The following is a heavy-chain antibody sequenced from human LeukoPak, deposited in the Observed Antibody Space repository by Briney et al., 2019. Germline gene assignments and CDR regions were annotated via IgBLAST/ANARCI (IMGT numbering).Heavy chain of an antibody. V-gene: IGHV3-30*02. CDR2: IRYDGSNK. J-gene: IGHJ6*03. CDR1: GFTFSSYG. Sequence: GGSLRLSCAASGFTFSSYGMHWVRQAPGKGLEWVAFIRYDGSNKYYADSVKGRFTISRDNSKNTLYLQMNSLRAEDTAVYYCAKDGGSLYYMDVWGKGTTVTVSS. CDR3: AKDGGSLYYMDV. D-gene: IGHD3-16*01.